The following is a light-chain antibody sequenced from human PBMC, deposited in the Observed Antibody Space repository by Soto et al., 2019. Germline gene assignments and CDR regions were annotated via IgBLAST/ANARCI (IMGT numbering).Light chain of an antibody. CDR3: QQRSGWPRT. V-gene: IGKV3D-20*02. CDR1: QSVSSSY. Sequence: EIVLTQSPGTLSLSPGERATLSCRASQSVSSSYLTWYQQKPGQAPRLLIYDTSKRATGIPARFSGSGSGTDFTLTISSLEPEDFAVYYCQQRSGWPRTFGQGTKV. J-gene: IGKJ1*01. CDR2: DTS.